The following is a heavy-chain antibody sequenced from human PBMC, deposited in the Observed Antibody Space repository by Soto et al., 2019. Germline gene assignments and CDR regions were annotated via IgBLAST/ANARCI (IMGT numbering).Heavy chain of an antibody. V-gene: IGHV4-30-4*01. CDR3: AREIMPRTNDWYFDL. CDR1: GGSISGGVHS. Sequence: QVQLQESGPGLVKPSETLSLTCTVSGGSISGGVHSWSWIRQPPGKGLEWIGHICDSGSTYYNPSLKSRLTISVDTSKNQFSLRLSSVTAADTAVYYCAREIMPRTNDWYFDLWGRGTLVTVSS. J-gene: IGHJ2*01. D-gene: IGHD2-8*01. CDR2: ICDSGST.